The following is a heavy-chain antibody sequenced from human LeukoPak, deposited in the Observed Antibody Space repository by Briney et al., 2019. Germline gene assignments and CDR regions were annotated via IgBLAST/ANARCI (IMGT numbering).Heavy chain of an antibody. CDR2: IYYSGST. V-gene: IGHV4-59*01. CDR1: GGSISSYY. J-gene: IGHJ4*02. CDR3: ARTALRESTYYHFWRGYYTAHFDY. D-gene: IGHD3-3*01. Sequence: SETLPLTCTVSGGSISSYYWSWIRQPPGKGLEWIGYIYYSGSTNYNPSLKSRVTISVDTSKNQFSLKLSSVTAADTAVYYCARTALRESTYYHFWRGYYTAHFDYWGQGTLVTVSS.